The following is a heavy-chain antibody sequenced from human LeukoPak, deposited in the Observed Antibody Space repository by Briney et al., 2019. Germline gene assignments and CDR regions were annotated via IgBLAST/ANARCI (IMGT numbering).Heavy chain of an antibody. CDR3: ARGDSSAYYSFYYGLDV. D-gene: IGHD3-22*01. CDR2: INSDGSSA. J-gene: IGHJ6*02. V-gene: IGHV3-74*01. CDR1: RFXFSSYW. Sequence: GGSLRLSCAASRFXFSSYWMHWVRQPPGKGLVWVSRINSDGSSATYADSVKGRFTISRDNAKNTLYLQMNSLRAEDTAVYYCARGDSSAYYSFYYGLDVWGQGSTVTVSS.